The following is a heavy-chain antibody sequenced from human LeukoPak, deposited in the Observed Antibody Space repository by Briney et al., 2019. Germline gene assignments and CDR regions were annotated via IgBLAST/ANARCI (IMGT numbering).Heavy chain of an antibody. CDR2: ISAYNGNT. CDR3: ARAPSYYDSSGYYVGTEFDC. J-gene: IGHJ4*02. V-gene: IGHV1-18*01. Sequence: GASVKVSCKASGYTFTSYGISWVRQAPGQGLEWMGWISAYNGNTNYAQKLQGRVTMTTDTSTSTAYMELRSLRSDDTAVYYCARAPSYYDSSGYYVGTEFDCWGQGTLVTVSS. CDR1: GYTFTSYG. D-gene: IGHD3-22*01.